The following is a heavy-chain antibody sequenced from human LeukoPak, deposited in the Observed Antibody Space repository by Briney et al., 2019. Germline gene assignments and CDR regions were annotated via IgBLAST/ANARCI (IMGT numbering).Heavy chain of an antibody. D-gene: IGHD1-26*01. J-gene: IGHJ5*02. Sequence: KPSETLSLTCTVSGGSISPYYWSWIRQPPGKGLEWIGYIYYSGSTNYNPSLKSRVTISVDTSKDQFSLKLNSVTAADTAVYYCAKIGSGSLNWFDPGGQGTLVTVSS. CDR1: GGSISPYY. CDR3: AKIGSGSLNWFDP. V-gene: IGHV4-59*01. CDR2: IYYSGST.